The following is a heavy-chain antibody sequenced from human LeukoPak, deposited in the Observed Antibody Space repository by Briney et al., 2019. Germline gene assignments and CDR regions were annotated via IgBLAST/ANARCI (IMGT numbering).Heavy chain of an antibody. V-gene: IGHV4-39*07. D-gene: IGHD2-15*01. CDR1: GGSISSSSYY. CDR3: ARDYPTVVVVAATPDAFDI. Sequence: SETLSLTCTVSGGSISSSSYYWGWIRQPPGKGLEWIGSIYYSGSTYYNPSLKSRVTISVDTSKNQFSLKLSSVTAADTAVYYCARDYPTVVVVAATPDAFDIWGQGTMVTVSS. J-gene: IGHJ3*02. CDR2: IYYSGST.